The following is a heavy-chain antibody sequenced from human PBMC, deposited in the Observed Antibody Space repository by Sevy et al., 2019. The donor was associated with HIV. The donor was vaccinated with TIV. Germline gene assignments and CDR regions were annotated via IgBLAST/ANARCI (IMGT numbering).Heavy chain of an antibody. D-gene: IGHD6-19*01. Sequence: WETLSLTCAVYGGSFSGYYWSWIRQPPGKELEWIGEIDHSGSTNYNPSLKSRVTISVDTSKNQFSLKLSSVTAAVTAVYYCARGRDRGIAVVGPFDYWGQGTLVTVSS. V-gene: IGHV4-34*01. CDR3: ARGRDRGIAVVGPFDY. CDR1: GGSFSGYY. J-gene: IGHJ4*02. CDR2: IDHSGST.